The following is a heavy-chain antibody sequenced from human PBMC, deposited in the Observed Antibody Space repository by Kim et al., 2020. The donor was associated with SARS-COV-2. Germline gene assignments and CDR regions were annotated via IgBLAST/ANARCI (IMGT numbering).Heavy chain of an antibody. V-gene: IGHV3-21*01. CDR1: GFTFSSYS. D-gene: IGHD3-9*01. J-gene: IGHJ4*02. Sequence: GGSLRLSCAASGFTFSSYSMNWVRQAPGKGLEWVSSISSSSSYIYYADSVKGRFTISRDNAKNSLYLQMNSLRAEDTAVYYCARDLGTGYRPSDYWGQGTLVTVSS. CDR2: ISSSSSYI. CDR3: ARDLGTGYRPSDY.